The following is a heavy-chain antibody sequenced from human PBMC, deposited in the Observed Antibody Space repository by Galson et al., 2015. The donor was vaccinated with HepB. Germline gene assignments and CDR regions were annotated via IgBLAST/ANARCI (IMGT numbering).Heavy chain of an antibody. CDR3: ARDPPLGAPFDY. CDR1: GFTFNDYN. V-gene: IGHV3-21*01. CDR2: ISSDSSYI. J-gene: IGHJ4*02. Sequence: SLRLSCAASGFTFNDYNMIWVRQAPGKGLEWVSSISSDSSYIYYADSVRGRFTISRDNAKNSLYPQMNSLRVEDTAMYYCARDPPLGAPFDYWGQGTLVTVSS. D-gene: IGHD7-27*01.